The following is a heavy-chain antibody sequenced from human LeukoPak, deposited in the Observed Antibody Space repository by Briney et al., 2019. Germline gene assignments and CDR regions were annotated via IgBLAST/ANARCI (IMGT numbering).Heavy chain of an antibody. Sequence: PSGTLSLTCAVSGGSISSSNWWSWLRQPPGKGLEWIGYIHYSGSTNYNPSLKSRVTISVDTSKNQISLRLSSVTAADTAVYYCARHGLRFGELSFDYWGQGTLVTVSS. J-gene: IGHJ4*02. CDR2: IHYSGST. CDR1: GGSISSSNW. CDR3: ARHGLRFGELSFDY. V-gene: IGHV4-59*08. D-gene: IGHD3-10*01.